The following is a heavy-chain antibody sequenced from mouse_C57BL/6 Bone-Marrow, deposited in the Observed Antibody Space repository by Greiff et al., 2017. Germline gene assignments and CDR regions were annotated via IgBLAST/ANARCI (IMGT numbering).Heavy chain of an antibody. Sequence: EVQVVESGGGLVKPGGSLKLSCAASGFTFSSYAMSWVRQTPEKRLEWVATISDGGSYTYYPDNVKGRFTISIDNAKNNLYLQMSHLKSEDTAMYYCARGLAYYSNYWYFDVWGTGTTVTVSS. CDR1: GFTFSSYA. CDR3: ARGLAYYSNYWYFDV. CDR2: ISDGGSYT. V-gene: IGHV5-4*01. J-gene: IGHJ1*03. D-gene: IGHD2-5*01.